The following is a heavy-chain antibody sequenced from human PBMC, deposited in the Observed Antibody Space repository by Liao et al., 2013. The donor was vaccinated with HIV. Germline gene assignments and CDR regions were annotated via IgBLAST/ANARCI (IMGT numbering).Heavy chain of an antibody. CDR2: ISYSGNT. J-gene: IGHJ4*02. CDR1: GGSISSYS. D-gene: IGHD3-16*01. Sequence: QLQLQESGSGRVKPSEILSLTCIVSGGSISSYSWNWIRQPPGKGLEWIGSISYSGNTNYNPFLTSRVTLSVDTSRNQVSLRLNSVTAADTAVYYCARGGGHYDYWGQGTLVHRSPQ. V-gene: IGHV4-59*01. CDR3: ARGGGHYDY.